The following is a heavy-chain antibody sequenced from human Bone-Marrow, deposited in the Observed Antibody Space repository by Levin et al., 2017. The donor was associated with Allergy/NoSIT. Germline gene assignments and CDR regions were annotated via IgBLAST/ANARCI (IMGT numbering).Heavy chain of an antibody. J-gene: IGHJ3*02. Sequence: GGSLRLSCAASGFTFSSYSMNWVRQAPGKGLEWVSSISSSSSYIYYADSVKGRFTISRDNAKNSLYLQMNSLRAEDTAVYYCARDRRDLLGRAFDIWGQGTMVTVSS. CDR2: ISSSSSYI. CDR3: ARDRRDLLGRAFDI. CDR1: GFTFSSYS. D-gene: IGHD2-15*01. V-gene: IGHV3-21*01.